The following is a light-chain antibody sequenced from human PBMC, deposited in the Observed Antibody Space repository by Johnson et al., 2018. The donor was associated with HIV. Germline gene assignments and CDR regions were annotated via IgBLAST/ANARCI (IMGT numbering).Light chain of an antibody. Sequence: QSVLTQPPSVSAAPGQKVTISCSVSSSNIGNNYVSWYQQLPGTAPKLLIYDNNKRPSGIPDRFSGSKSGTSATLGITGLQTGDEADYYCRTWDSSLSALAFGTGTKVTVL. J-gene: IGLJ1*01. CDR1: SSNIGNNY. V-gene: IGLV1-51*01. CDR3: RTWDSSLSALA. CDR2: DNN.